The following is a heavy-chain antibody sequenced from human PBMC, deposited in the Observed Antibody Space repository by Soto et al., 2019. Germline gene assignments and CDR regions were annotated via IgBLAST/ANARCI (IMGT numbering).Heavy chain of an antibody. CDR3: AAESSRDDILTGLDYYGMEV. D-gene: IGHD3-9*01. Sequence: SVKVSCKASGFTFTSSAVQCVRQARGQRLEWIGWIVVGSGNTNYAQKFQERVTITRDMSTSTAYMELSSLRSEDTAVYYCAAESSRDDILTGLDYYGMEVWGQGTTVTVSS. V-gene: IGHV1-58*01. CDR2: IVVGSGNT. J-gene: IGHJ6*02. CDR1: GFTFTSSA.